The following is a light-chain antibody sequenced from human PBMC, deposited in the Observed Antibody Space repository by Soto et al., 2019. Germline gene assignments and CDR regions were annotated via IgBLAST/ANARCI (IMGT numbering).Light chain of an antibody. CDR3: SSYTSSSTDCV. J-gene: IGLJ1*01. CDR2: EVS. V-gene: IGLV2-14*01. Sequence: QSVLTQPASVSGSPGQSITISCTGTSSDVGGYNYVSWYQQHPGKAPKLMIYEVSNRPSGVSNRFSGSKSGNTASLTISGLQAEDEADYHCSSYTSSSTDCVFGTGTKVTVL. CDR1: SSDVGGYNY.